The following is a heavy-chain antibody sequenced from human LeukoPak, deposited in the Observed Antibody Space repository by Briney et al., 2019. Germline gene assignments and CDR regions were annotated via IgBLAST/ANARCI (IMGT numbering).Heavy chain of an antibody. V-gene: IGHV3-9*01. CDR1: GFTFDDYA. CDR2: IRWNSGSI. D-gene: IGHD2-2*01. Sequence: PGGSLRLSCAASGFTFDDYAMHWVRQAPGKGLEWVSGIRWNSGSIGYADSVKGRFTISRDNAKNSLYLQMNSLGAEDTALYYCAKGRDKYQLLSKNWFDPWGQGTLVTVSS. CDR3: AKGRDKYQLLSKNWFDP. J-gene: IGHJ5*02.